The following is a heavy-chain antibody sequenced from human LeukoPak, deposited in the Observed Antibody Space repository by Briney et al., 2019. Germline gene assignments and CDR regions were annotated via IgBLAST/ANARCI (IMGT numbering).Heavy chain of an antibody. V-gene: IGHV3-23*01. D-gene: IGHD4-17*01. CDR3: AKGRAKATVTAGDH. Sequence: QPGGSLRLSCAASGFTFSSYAMSWVRQAPGKGLEWVSAISGSGGSTHYADSVKGRFTISRVNSKNTLYLKMNSLRADDTAVYYCAKGRAKATVTAGDHWGQGTLATVSS. J-gene: IGHJ4*02. CDR1: GFTFSSYA. CDR2: ISGSGGST.